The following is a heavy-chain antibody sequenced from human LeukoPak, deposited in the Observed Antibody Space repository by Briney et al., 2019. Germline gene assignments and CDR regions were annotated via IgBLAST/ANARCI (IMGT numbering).Heavy chain of an antibody. CDR1: GGSISSSSAY. V-gene: IGHV4-39*01. CDR3: ARHPGIAVAGDAFDF. J-gene: IGHJ3*01. CDR2: IYYSKNT. D-gene: IGHD6-19*01. Sequence: SETLSLTCTVSGGSISSSSAYWGWIRQPPGKGLEWIGSIYYSKNTYYNPSLKSRVTISVDRSRNQFSLRLSSVTAADTAVYYCARHPGIAVAGDAFDFWGPGKVVTVSS.